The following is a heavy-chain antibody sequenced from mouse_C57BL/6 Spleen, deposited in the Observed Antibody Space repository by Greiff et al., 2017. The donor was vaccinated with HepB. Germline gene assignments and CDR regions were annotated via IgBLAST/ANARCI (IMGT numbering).Heavy chain of an antibody. Sequence: EVKLQESGGGLVKPGGSLKLSCAASGFTFSSYAMSWVRQTPEKRLEWVATISDGGSYTYYPDNVKGRFTISRDNAKNNLYLQMSHLKSEDTAMYYCARDDYDEGDDWGQGTSVTVSS. J-gene: IGHJ4*01. D-gene: IGHD2-4*01. CDR1: GFTFSSYA. CDR2: ISDGGSYT. CDR3: ARDDYDEGDD. V-gene: IGHV5-4*01.